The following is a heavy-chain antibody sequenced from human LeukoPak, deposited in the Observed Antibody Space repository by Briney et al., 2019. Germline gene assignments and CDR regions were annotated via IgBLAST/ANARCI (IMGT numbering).Heavy chain of an antibody. CDR1: GGSISSSSYY. CDR3: ARDPGITMVRGDYYFDY. J-gene: IGHJ4*02. CDR2: IYYSGST. Sequence: PSETLSLTCTVSGGSISSSSYYWGWIRQPPGKGLEWIGSIYYSGSTYYNPSLKSRVTISVDTSKNQFSLKLSSVTAADTAVYYCARDPGITMVRGDYYFDYWGQGILVTVSS. D-gene: IGHD3-10*01. V-gene: IGHV4-39*07.